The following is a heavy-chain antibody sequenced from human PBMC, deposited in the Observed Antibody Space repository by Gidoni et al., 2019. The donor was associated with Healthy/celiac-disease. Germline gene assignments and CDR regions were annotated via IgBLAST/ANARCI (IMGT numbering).Heavy chain of an antibody. CDR3: ARDEDYLSFDY. CDR2: ISSSSSYI. J-gene: IGHJ4*02. D-gene: IGHD4-17*01. Sequence: EVQLVESGGGLVKPGGSLSLSCAASGFTFSSSRMTWVRQAPGKGLEWVSSISSSSSYIYYADSVKGRFTISRDNAKNSLYLQMNSLRADDTAVYYCARDEDYLSFDYLGQGTLVTVSS. V-gene: IGHV3-21*01. CDR1: GFTFSSSR.